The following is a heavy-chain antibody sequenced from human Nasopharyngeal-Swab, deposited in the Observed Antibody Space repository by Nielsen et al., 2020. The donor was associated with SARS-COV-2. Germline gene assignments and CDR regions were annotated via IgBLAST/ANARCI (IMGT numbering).Heavy chain of an antibody. CDR3: VKKGQQWLADDAFDT. CDR2: ISGSGAST. V-gene: IGHV3-23*02. J-gene: IGHJ3*02. CDR1: GFTIGTFA. Sequence: GGSLRLSCGTSGFTIGTFAMGWVRQASGKGLEWVSVISGSGASTYYGDSVKGRFVISRDNSKNNLYLQMNNLKVEDAAIYYCVKKGQQWLADDAFDTWGQGTLVTISS. D-gene: IGHD6-19*01.